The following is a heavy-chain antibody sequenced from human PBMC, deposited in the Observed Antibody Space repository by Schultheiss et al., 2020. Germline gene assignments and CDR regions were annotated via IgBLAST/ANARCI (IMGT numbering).Heavy chain of an antibody. J-gene: IGHJ4*02. Sequence: GESLKISCAASGLTFSSYTMTWVRQAAGKGLEWISSISGNSNFMYYADSMKGRFTISRDNAKNSLYLQLNSLRAEDTAVYYCARGPLPYCTKGGGEQGDYWGQGTLVTVSS. CDR1: GLTFSSYT. D-gene: IGHD2-8*01. CDR2: ISGNSNFM. V-gene: IGHV3-21*06. CDR3: ARGPLPYCTKGGGEQGDY.